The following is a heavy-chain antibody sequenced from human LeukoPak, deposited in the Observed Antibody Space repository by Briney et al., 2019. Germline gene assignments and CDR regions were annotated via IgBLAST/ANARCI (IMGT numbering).Heavy chain of an antibody. V-gene: IGHV3-21*01. CDR3: AREIVGYAFDI. CDR1: GFTFSSYS. J-gene: IGHJ3*02. CDR2: ISSSSSYI. Sequence: PGGSLRLSCAASGFTFSSYSMNWVRQAPGKGLEWVSSISSSSSYIYYADSVKGRFTISRDDAKNSLYLQMNSLRAEDTAVYYCAREIVGYAFDIWGQGTMVTVSS. D-gene: IGHD2-15*01.